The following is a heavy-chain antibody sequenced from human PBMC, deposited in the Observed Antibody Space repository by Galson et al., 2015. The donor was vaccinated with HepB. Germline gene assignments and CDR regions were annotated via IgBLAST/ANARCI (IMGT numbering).Heavy chain of an antibody. V-gene: IGHV3-7*01. CDR2: IKPDGSEK. CDR1: RFTFSSAW. CDR3: VRDWGGITGARFDF. D-gene: IGHD1-20*01. Sequence: SLRLSCAASRFTFSSAWMSWVRQAPGKGLEWVANIKPDGSEKYYVDSVKGRFTMSRDNAKNSLYLQMNSLRDEDTAVYYCVRDWGGITGARFDFWGQGTLVTVSS. J-gene: IGHJ4*02.